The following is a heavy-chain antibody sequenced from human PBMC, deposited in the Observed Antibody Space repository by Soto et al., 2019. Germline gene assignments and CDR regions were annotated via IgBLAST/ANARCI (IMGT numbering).Heavy chain of an antibody. Sequence: PSETLSLTCTVSGGSISSYYWSWIRQPPGKGQEWIGYIYYSGSTNYNPSLKSRVTISVDTSKNQFSLKLSSVTAADTAVYYCASVDLGYCSGGSCYYYYYMDVWGKGTTVTVSS. V-gene: IGHV4-59*08. CDR1: GGSISSYY. J-gene: IGHJ6*03. CDR3: ASVDLGYCSGGSCYYYYYMDV. D-gene: IGHD2-15*01. CDR2: IYYSGST.